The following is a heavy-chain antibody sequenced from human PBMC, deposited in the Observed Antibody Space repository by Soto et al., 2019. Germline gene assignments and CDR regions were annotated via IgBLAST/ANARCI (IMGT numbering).Heavy chain of an antibody. D-gene: IGHD3-10*01. J-gene: IGHJ6*02. Sequence: SLRLSCVASGFTFSSYGMHWVRQAPGKGLEWVAVISYDGTNKYYADSVKGRFTISRDNSKNTLYLQMNSLRAEDTAVYYCAKDVISMVRGVLPYYYYGMDVWGQGTTVTVSS. V-gene: IGHV3-30*18. CDR1: GFTFSSYG. CDR2: ISYDGTNK. CDR3: AKDVISMVRGVLPYYYYGMDV.